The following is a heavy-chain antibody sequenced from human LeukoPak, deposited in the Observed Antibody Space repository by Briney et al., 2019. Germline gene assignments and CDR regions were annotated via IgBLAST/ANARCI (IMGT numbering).Heavy chain of an antibody. CDR3: ANFKAEGFDY. J-gene: IGHJ4*02. V-gene: IGHV4-34*01. Sequence: PSETLSLTCAVYGGSFSGYYWSWIRQPPGKGLEWIGEINHSGSTNYNPSLKSRVTISVDTSKNQFSLKLSSVTAADTAVYYCANFKAEGFDYWGQGTLVTVSS. CDR2: INHSGST. D-gene: IGHD3-3*01. CDR1: GGSFSGYY.